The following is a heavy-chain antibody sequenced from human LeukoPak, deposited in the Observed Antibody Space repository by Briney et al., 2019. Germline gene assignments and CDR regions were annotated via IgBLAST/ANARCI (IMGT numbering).Heavy chain of an antibody. V-gene: IGHV3-21*01. CDR2: ISSSSSYI. CDR1: GFTFSSYS. J-gene: IGHJ4*02. D-gene: IGHD3-22*01. CDR3: ARDPYDSSGYYPFDY. Sequence: GGSLRLSCAASGFTFSSYSMNWVRQAPGKGLEWVSSISSSSSYIHYADSVKGRFTISRDNAKNSLYLQMNSLRAEDTAVYYCARDPYDSSGYYPFDYWGQGTLVTVSS.